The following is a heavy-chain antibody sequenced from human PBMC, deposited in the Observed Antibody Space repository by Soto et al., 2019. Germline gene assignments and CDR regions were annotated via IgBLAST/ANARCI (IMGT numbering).Heavy chain of an antibody. CDR3: ARQVYGMDV. CDR2: IYYSENT. J-gene: IGHJ6*02. Sequence: PGGSLRLSCAASGFSFGGYAMKFVRQAPGKGLEWIGYIYYSENTKSYNPSLKSRVTISVDTSKNQLSLKLTSVTAADTAVYYCARQVYGMDVWGQGTTVTVSS. V-gene: IGHV4-59*08. CDR1: GFSFGGYA.